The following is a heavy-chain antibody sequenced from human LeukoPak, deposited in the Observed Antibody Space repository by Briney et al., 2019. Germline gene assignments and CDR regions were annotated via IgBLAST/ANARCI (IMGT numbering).Heavy chain of an antibody. J-gene: IGHJ4*02. CDR2: INHSGST. V-gene: IGHV4-34*01. CDR1: GGSFSGYY. Sequence: SETLSLTCAVYGGSFSGYYWSWIRQPPGKGLEWIGEINHSGSTNYNPSLKSRVTISVDTSKNQFSLKLSSVTAADTAVYYCASCSVGDGYFDYWGQGTLVTVSS. CDR3: ASCSVGDGYFDY. D-gene: IGHD3-10*02.